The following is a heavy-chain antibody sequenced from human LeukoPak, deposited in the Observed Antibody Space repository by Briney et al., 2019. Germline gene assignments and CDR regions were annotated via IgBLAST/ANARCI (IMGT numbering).Heavy chain of an antibody. V-gene: IGHV3-23*01. J-gene: IGHJ6*03. CDR1: GFTFSSYA. CDR3: AKESGNYYYYMDV. D-gene: IGHD1-26*01. Sequence: GGSLRHSCAAPGFTFSSYAMSWVRQAPGMGLEWVSAISGSGGSTYYADSVKGRFTISRDNSKNTLYLQMNSLRAEDTAVYYCAKESGNYYYYMDVWGKGTTVTVSS. CDR2: ISGSGGST.